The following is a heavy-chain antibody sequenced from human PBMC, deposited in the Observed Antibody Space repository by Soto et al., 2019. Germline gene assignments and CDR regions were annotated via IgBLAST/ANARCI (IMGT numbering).Heavy chain of an antibody. V-gene: IGHV3-33*01. CDR1: GFTFSTYG. D-gene: IGHD1-26*01. CDR2: IRYDGSNQ. CDR3: ARDFTAGATYSGPSYYAMDV. J-gene: IGHJ6*02. Sequence: GGSLRLSCAASGFTFSTYGMHWVHQAPGKGLEWVAGIRYDGSNQYYADSVKGRFTISRDNSKNTLYMQMDSLRADDTAVYYCARDFTAGATYSGPSYYAMDVWGQGTTVTVSS.